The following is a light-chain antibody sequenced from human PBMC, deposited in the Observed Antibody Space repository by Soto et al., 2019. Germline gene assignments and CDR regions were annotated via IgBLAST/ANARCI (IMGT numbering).Light chain of an antibody. Sequence: QSALTQPPSASGSTGQSVTISCTGTSGDVGAYNYVSWYQQHPGKAPKLMVYEVTKRPSGVPDRFSGSKSGNTASLTVSGRQAEDEADYYCSSFGGSNNVFGTGTKLTVL. V-gene: IGLV2-8*01. CDR3: SSFGGSNNV. CDR1: SGDVGAYNY. CDR2: EVT. J-gene: IGLJ1*01.